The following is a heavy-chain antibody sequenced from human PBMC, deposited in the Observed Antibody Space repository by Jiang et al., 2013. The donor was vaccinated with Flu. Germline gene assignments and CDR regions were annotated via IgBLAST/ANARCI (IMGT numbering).Heavy chain of an antibody. CDR2: ILHWNH. J-gene: IGHJ6*02. CDR1: GGSISSSSYY. CDR3: ASLDYRDGYYYYGMDV. V-gene: IGHV4-39*01. Sequence: VSGGSISSSSYYWGWIASPQEGAGVDWEYILHWNHPPQPSLKSRVTMSVDTSKNQFSLKLDSVTAADTAVYFCASLDYRDGYYYYGMDVWGQGDHGHRLL. D-gene: IGHD4-17*01.